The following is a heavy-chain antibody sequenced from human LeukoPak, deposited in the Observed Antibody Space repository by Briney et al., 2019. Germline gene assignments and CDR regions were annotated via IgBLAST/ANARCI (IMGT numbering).Heavy chain of an antibody. CDR2: INPNSGDT. CDR1: GYTFTGDY. D-gene: IGHD3-10*01. V-gene: IGHV1-2*02. CDR3: AREASGSYYSFFLDY. Sequence: GASVKLSCKASGYTFTGDYLHWVRRAPGQGLEWMGWINPNSGDTDSAQKFQGRVTMTRDTSISTVYMELSRLRSDDTAMYYCAREASGSYYSFFLDYWGQGTLVTVSS. J-gene: IGHJ4*02.